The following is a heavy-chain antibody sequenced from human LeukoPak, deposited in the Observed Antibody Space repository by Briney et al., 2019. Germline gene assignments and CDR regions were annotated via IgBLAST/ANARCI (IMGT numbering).Heavy chain of an antibody. V-gene: IGHV4-4*07. D-gene: IGHD6-19*01. CDR2: IYVSGGT. CDR3: ARYSSGWYVLN. J-gene: IGHJ4*02. CDR1: GGSISSRF. Sequence: SETLSLTCTVSGGSISSRFWTWIRQSAGKGLEWIGHIYVSGGTDYNPSLKSRVTISVDTSKNQFSLKLSSVTAADTAVYYCARYSSGWYVLNWGQGTLVTVSS.